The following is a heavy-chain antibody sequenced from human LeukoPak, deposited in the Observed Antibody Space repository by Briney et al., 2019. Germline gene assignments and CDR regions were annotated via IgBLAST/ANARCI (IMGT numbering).Heavy chain of an antibody. J-gene: IGHJ3*02. CDR3: ARRKLASDAFDI. V-gene: IGHV4-61*01. D-gene: IGHD1-1*01. CDR1: GGSVSSGPYY. Sequence: SETLSLTCSVSGGSVSSGPYYWSWIRQPPGKGLQWIGYIYFTVSTNYNPSLKSRLTISADTSKNQFSLRLNSVTATDTALHYCARRKLASDAFDIWGQGTLVSVSS. CDR2: IYFTVST.